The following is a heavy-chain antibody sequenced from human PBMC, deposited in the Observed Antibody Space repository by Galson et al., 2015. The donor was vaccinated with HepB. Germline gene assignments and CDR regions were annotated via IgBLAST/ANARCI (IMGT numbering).Heavy chain of an antibody. Sequence: SLRLSCAASGFTFSNSWMHWVRQAPGKGLVWVSRINGDGSSTYYADSVKGRFTISRDKSKSTLYQQMNSLRAEDTAVYFCAKGVYNYGPKYYFDYWGQGTLVTVSS. D-gene: IGHD4/OR15-4a*01. J-gene: IGHJ4*02. V-gene: IGHV3-74*01. CDR1: GFTFSNSW. CDR2: INGDGSST. CDR3: AKGVYNYGPKYYFDY.